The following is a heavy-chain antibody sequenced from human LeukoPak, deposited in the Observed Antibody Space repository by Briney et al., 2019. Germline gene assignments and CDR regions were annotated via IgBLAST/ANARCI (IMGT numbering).Heavy chain of an antibody. J-gene: IGHJ6*03. CDR2: IIPIFGTA. CDR1: GGTFISYA. D-gene: IGHD4-23*01. Sequence: GASVKVSCKASGGTFISYAISWVRQAPGQGLEWMGGIIPIFGTANYAQKFQGRVTITTDESTSTAYMELSSLRSEDTAVYYCASSYGGNSDYYYYYMDVWGKGTTVTVSS. V-gene: IGHV1-69*05. CDR3: ASSYGGNSDYYYYYMDV.